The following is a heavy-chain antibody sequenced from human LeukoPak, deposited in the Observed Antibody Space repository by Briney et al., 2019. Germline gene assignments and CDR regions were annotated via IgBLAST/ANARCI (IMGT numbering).Heavy chain of an antibody. CDR3: VRDYGGNSLLDY. CDR1: GYSFSGYY. CDR2: IRPNNGDT. J-gene: IGHJ4*02. Sequence: ASVKVSCKASGYSFSGYYIHWVRQAPGQGLEWMGWIRPNNGDTNYAQGFRGRVTLTRDTSITTAYMELRGLTSDDTAVYYCVRDYGGNSLLDYWSQGTLVTVSS. D-gene: IGHD4-23*01. V-gene: IGHV1-2*02.